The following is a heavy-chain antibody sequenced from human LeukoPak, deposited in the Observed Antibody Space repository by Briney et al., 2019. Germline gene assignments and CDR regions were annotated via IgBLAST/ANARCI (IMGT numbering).Heavy chain of an antibody. CDR3: ARGSRAVAGIKY. CDR2: INHSGST. CDR1: GGSFSGYY. Sequence: PSETLSLTCAVYGGSFSGYYWSWIRQPPGKGLEWIGEINHSGSTNYNPSLKSRVIISVDTSKNQFSLKLSSVTAADTAVYYCARGSRAVAGIKYWGQGTLVTVSS. V-gene: IGHV4-34*01. D-gene: IGHD6-19*01. J-gene: IGHJ4*02.